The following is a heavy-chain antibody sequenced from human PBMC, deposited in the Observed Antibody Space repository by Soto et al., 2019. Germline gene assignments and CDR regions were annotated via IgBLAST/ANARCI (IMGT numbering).Heavy chain of an antibody. D-gene: IGHD6-6*01. CDR1: GYTSTSYA. Sequence: ASVKVSCKASGYTSTSYAMHWVRQAPGQRLEWMGWINAGNGNTKYSQKFQGRVTITRDTSASTAYMELSSLRSEDTAVYYCARVERSIAALGWFDPWGQGTLVTVSS. V-gene: IGHV1-3*01. CDR3: ARVERSIAALGWFDP. J-gene: IGHJ5*02. CDR2: INAGNGNT.